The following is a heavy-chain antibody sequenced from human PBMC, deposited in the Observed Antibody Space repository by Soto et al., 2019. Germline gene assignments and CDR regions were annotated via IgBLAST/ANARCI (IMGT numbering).Heavy chain of an antibody. CDR2: IYWNDDK. J-gene: IGHJ6*02. D-gene: IGHD2-2*02. CDR1: GFSLTTGGLG. CDR3: GHRRQSYGYTGLDV. Sequence: QITLKESGPTLVKPTQTLTLTCTFSGFSLTTGGLGVGWIRQPPGKPLEWLAVIYWNDDKRYNPSLKSRLTLTKDTSKNQVVLTMTNMDPVDTAKYYCGHRRQSYGYTGLDVWGQGTTVTVSS. V-gene: IGHV2-5*01.